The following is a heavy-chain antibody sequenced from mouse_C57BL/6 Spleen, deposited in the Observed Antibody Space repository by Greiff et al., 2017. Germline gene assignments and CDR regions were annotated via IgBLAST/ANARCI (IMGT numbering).Heavy chain of an antibody. CDR1: GYTFTSYW. CDR3: ARNWDGGNIDV. D-gene: IGHD4-1*01. Sequence: VQLQQPGAELVKPGASVKLSCKASGYTFTSYWMHWVKQRPGQGLEWIGMIHPNSGSTNSNEKFKSKATLTVDKSSSTAYMQLSSLKSEDSEVYYSARNWDGGNIDVWGKGTTVTVSS. J-gene: IGHJ1*03. V-gene: IGHV1-64*01. CDR2: IHPNSGST.